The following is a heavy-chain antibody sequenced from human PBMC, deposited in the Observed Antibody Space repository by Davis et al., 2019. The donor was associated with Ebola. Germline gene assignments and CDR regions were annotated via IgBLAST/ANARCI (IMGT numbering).Heavy chain of an antibody. Sequence: GESLKISCAASGFTFSSYSMNWVRQAPGKGLEWVSSISSSSSYIYYADSVKGRFTISRDNAKNSLYLQMNSLRAEETAVYYCARDIVVVPAAIRYSSYGMDVWGQGTTVTVSS. CDR2: ISSSSSYI. CDR1: GFTFSSYS. CDR3: ARDIVVVPAAIRYSSYGMDV. J-gene: IGHJ6*02. V-gene: IGHV3-21*01. D-gene: IGHD2-2*02.